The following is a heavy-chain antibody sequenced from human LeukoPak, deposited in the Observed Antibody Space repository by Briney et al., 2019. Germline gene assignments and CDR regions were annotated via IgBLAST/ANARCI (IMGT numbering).Heavy chain of an antibody. CDR3: ARAPKSGSGSLEGSWFDP. D-gene: IGHD3-10*01. CDR2: INPSGGST. Sequence: ASVKVSCKASGYTFTSYYMHWVRQAPGQGLEWMGIINPSGGSTGYAQKFQGRVTMTRDTSTSTVYMELSSLRSEDTAVYYCARAPKSGSGSLEGSWFDPWGQGTLVTVSS. CDR1: GYTFTSYY. J-gene: IGHJ5*02. V-gene: IGHV1-46*01.